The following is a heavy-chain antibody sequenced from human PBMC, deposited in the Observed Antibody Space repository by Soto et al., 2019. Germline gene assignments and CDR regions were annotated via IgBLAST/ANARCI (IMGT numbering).Heavy chain of an antibody. Sequence: QITLKESGPTLVKPTQTLTLTCTFSGLSLRTTGVGVGWVRQPPGKALEWLALLYWDDDKRYSPSLKSRITITKDSSEKQVVLTMTNMDTVDTATYYCVQSRCGGDCLQIYAAHSYYGVDVWGQGTTVTVSS. CDR1: GLSLRTTGVG. CDR2: LYWDDDK. V-gene: IGHV2-5*02. D-gene: IGHD2-21*02. J-gene: IGHJ6*02. CDR3: VQSRCGGDCLQIYAAHSYYGVDV.